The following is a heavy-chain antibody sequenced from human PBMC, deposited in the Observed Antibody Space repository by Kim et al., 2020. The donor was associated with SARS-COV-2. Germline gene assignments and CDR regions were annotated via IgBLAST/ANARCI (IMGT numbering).Heavy chain of an antibody. D-gene: IGHD2-15*01. CDR3: ARGGGDIVVVVANPDAFDI. Sequence: GRFTISRDNAKNSLYQQMNSLRAEDTAVYYCARGGGDIVVVVANPDAFDIWGQGTMVTVSS. J-gene: IGHJ3*02. V-gene: IGHV3-11*06.